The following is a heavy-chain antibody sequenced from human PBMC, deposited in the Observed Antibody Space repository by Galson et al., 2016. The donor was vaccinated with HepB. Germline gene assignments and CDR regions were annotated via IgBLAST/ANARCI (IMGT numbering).Heavy chain of an antibody. CDR3: ARMSGGNLRFDP. V-gene: IGHV4-31*03. Sequence: TLSLTCTVSGGSISSGGYYWSWIRQHPGKGLEWIGYIYYSGSTYYNSSLKRRITISVDTSKNQFSLNLSSATAADTAVYYCARMSGGNLRFDPWGQGTLVTVFS. J-gene: IGHJ5*02. CDR2: IYYSGST. D-gene: IGHD4-23*01. CDR1: GGSISSGGYY.